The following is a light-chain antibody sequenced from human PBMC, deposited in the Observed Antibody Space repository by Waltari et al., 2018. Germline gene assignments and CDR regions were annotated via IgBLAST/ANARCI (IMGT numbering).Light chain of an antibody. Sequence: SYELTQPPSVSVSPGQTATITCSGDNLGGKFTSWYQQKPGLSPLTIMNQVRKRPSGIPWRFSGSNSGNTATLTISGTQAMDEADYYCLAWDGRTQWVFGPGTKVAVL. J-gene: IGLJ1*01. CDR3: LAWDGRTQWV. CDR2: QVR. V-gene: IGLV3-1*01. CDR1: NLGGKF.